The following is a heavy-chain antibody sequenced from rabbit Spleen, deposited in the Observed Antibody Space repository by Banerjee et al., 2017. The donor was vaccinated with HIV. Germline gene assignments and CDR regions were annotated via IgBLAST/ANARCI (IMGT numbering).Heavy chain of an antibody. CDR3: ARDYLAFNL. V-gene: IGHV1S40*01. CDR2: ILGGSSGAT. Sequence: QSLEESGGDLVKPEGSLTLTCTVSGIDFSSYYLDSMCWVRQAPGKGLEWIACILGGSSGATYYANWAKGRFTISKTSSTTVTLQLNSLTAADTATYFCARDYLAFNLWGPGTLVTVS. J-gene: IGHJ4*01. D-gene: IGHD4-1*01. CDR1: GIDFSSYYLDS.